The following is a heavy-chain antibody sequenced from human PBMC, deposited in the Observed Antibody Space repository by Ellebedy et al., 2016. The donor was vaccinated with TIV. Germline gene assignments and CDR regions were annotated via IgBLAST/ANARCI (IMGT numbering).Heavy chain of an antibody. D-gene: IGHD1-26*01. Sequence: ETLSLTCAASGFTFSSYSMNWVRQAPGKGLEWVSYISSSSSTIYYADSVKGRFTISRDNAKNSLYLQMNSLRDEDTAVYYCARGIWGAFDYWGQGTLVTVSS. J-gene: IGHJ4*02. V-gene: IGHV3-48*02. CDR2: ISSSSSTI. CDR3: ARGIWGAFDY. CDR1: GFTFSSYS.